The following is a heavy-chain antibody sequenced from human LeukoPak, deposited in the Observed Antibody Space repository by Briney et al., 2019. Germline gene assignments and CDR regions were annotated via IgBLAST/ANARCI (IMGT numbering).Heavy chain of an antibody. Sequence: GGSLRLSCAASGFTFSIYGMSWVRQAPGKGLEWVSTISGSGGETNYADSVKGRFTISRDNSKHTLYLQMSSLRAEDTAVYYCASGLAVTATTYWYFDLWGRGTLVTVSS. CDR2: ISGSGGET. CDR3: ASGLAVTATTYWYFDL. V-gene: IGHV3-23*01. J-gene: IGHJ2*01. CDR1: GFTFSIYG. D-gene: IGHD2-21*02.